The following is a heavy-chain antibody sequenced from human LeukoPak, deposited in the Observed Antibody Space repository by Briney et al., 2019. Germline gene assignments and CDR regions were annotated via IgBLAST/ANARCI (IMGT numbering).Heavy chain of an antibody. V-gene: IGHV4-34*01. CDR1: GGSFSGYY. Sequence: SGTLSLTCAVYGGSFSGYYWSWIRQPPGKGLEWIGEINHSGSTNYNPSLKSRVTISVDTSKNQFSPKLSSVTAADTAVYYCARGSVVVVAADNWYFDLWGRGTLVTVSS. J-gene: IGHJ2*01. CDR2: INHSGST. D-gene: IGHD2-15*01. CDR3: ARGSVVVVAADNWYFDL.